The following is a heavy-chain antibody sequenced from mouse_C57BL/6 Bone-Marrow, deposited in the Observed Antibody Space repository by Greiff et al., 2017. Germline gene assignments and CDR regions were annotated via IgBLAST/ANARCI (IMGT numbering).Heavy chain of an antibody. CDR3: ARSSTFFYFFEY. CDR1: GYTFTTYP. J-gene: IGHJ2*01. Sequence: QVQLQQSGAELVKPGASVKMSCKASGYTFTTYPIEWMKQNHGKSLEWIGNFYPYNDDTKYNEKFKGKATLTAEKSSNTVYLELIRLTSDDSAVYHCARSSTFFYFFEYGGQGTTLTVSS. V-gene: IGHV1-47*01. CDR2: FYPYNDDT. D-gene: IGHD5-1*01.